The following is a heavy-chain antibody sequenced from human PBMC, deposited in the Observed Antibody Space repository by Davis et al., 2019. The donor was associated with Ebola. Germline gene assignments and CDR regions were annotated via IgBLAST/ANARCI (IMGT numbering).Heavy chain of an antibody. V-gene: IGHV3-11*01. Sequence: GESLKISCEASGFTFSDYYMSWIRQAPGKGLEWLSYISHTGLTISYADSVKGRFTISRDNAKNSVYLQMDSLRAEGTAVYYCARDESTLLVATEPLDFWGQGTLVTVS. CDR1: GFTFSDYY. D-gene: IGHD5-12*01. CDR2: ISHTGLTI. J-gene: IGHJ4*02. CDR3: ARDESTLLVATEPLDF.